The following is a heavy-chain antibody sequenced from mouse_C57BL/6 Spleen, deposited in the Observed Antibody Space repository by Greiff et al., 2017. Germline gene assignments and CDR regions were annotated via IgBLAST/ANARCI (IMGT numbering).Heavy chain of an antibody. Sequence: QVQLKESGPELVKPGASVKISCKASGYAFSSSWMNWVKQRPGKGLEWIGRIYPGDGDTNYNGKFKGKATLTADKSSSTAYMQLSSLTSEDSAVYFCARLWPLAYWGQGTLVTVSA. CDR3: ARLWPLAY. CDR2: IYPGDGDT. D-gene: IGHD1-1*02. CDR1: GYAFSSSW. V-gene: IGHV1-82*01. J-gene: IGHJ3*01.